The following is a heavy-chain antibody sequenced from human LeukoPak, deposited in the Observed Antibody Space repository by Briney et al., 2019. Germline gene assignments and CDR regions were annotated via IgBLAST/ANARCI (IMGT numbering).Heavy chain of an antibody. CDR3: ARSDCSSGKCPGFDN. CDR1: GDSVSSNSAA. J-gene: IGHJ4*02. V-gene: IGHV6-1*01. CDR2: TYYRSKRFT. Sequence: SQTLSLTCGISGDSVSSNSAAWNWIRQSPSRGLEWLGRTYYRSKRFTNSAPSVKSRIIINPDTPNNQVSLQLNYTAVYYCARSDCSSGKCPGFDNWGQGTLVTVSS. D-gene: IGHD6-19*01.